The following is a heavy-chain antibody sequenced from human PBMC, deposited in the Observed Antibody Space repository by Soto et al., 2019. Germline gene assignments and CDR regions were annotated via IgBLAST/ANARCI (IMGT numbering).Heavy chain of an antibody. Sequence: XGFLRIYCAASGVTFISYGMHWVRQAPGKGLEWVTFIWYDGTNQYYADSVKGRFTTSRDKSKNTVYLQMNSLTVEDTAVYYCARDRNERYFDWWGQGTLVTVSS. CDR1: GVTFISYG. CDR2: IWYDGTNQ. V-gene: IGHV3-33*01. D-gene: IGHD1-1*01. J-gene: IGHJ4*02. CDR3: ARDRNERYFDW.